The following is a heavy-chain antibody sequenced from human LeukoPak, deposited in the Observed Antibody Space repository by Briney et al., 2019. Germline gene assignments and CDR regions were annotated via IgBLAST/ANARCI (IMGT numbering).Heavy chain of an antibody. Sequence: GGSLRLSCVASGFTISSYWMTWVRQAPGKGLEWVSSISSSSSYIYYADSVKGRFTISRDNAKNSLYLQMNSLRAEDTAVYYCARVSASPWGQGTLVTVSS. CDR3: ARVSASP. V-gene: IGHV3-21*01. J-gene: IGHJ5*02. CDR1: GFTISSYW. CDR2: ISSSSSYI.